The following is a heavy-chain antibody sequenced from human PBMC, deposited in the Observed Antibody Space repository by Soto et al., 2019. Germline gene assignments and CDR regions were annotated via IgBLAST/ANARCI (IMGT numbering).Heavy chain of an antibody. J-gene: IGHJ4*02. CDR2: IYWDDDN. Sequence: QITLKESGPTLVKPTQTLTLTCTFCGFSLSTGRKGVGRIRQPPGKALEWLALIYWDDDNRYSPSLKSRLTITKDTSKNQVVLTMTNMDTVDTATYYCAHRTVISLSAYFDSWGQGTLVTVTS. CDR1: GFSLSTGRKG. V-gene: IGHV2-5*02. CDR3: AHRTVISLSAYFDS. D-gene: IGHD3-16*02.